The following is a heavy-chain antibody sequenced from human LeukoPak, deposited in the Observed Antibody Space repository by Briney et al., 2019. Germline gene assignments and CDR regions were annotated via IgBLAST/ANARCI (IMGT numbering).Heavy chain of an antibody. CDR1: GVTLSPYG. CDR2: ISYEGGTQ. J-gene: IGHJ5*02. V-gene: IGHV3-30*18. CDR3: AKEGTPQVSTWYDL. D-gene: IGHD3-10*01. Sequence: HSGGSLRLSCAASGVTLSPYGMHWVRQAPGKGLEWVAVISYEGGTQHYADSVKGRFIISRDNPRNTLYLQMNILRTEDTAVYYCAKEGTPQVSTWYDLWGQGTQAIVSS.